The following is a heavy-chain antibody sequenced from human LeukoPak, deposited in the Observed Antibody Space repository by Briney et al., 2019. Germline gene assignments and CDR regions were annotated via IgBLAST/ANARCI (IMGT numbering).Heavy chain of an antibody. CDR1: GGSISSSSYY. Sequence: PSETLSLTCTVSGGSISSSSYYWGWIRQPPGKGLEWIGYIYYSGSTNYNPSLKSRVTISVDRSKNQFSLKLSSVTAADTAVYYCARDCSGGSCYSAVGHWGQGTLVTVSS. D-gene: IGHD2-15*01. J-gene: IGHJ4*02. V-gene: IGHV4-61*05. CDR3: ARDCSGGSCYSAVGH. CDR2: IYYSGST.